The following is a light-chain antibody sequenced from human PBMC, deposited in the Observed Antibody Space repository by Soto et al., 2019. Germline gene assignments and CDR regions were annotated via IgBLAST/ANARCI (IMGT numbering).Light chain of an antibody. V-gene: IGLV2-14*01. CDR1: SSDVGGYNY. CDR3: SSYTSSSTPCV. Sequence: QFVLTQPASVSGSPGQSITISCTGTSSDVGGYNYVSWYQHHPGKAPKLMIYEVSNRPSGVSNRFSGSKSGNTASLTISGLQAEDEADYYCSSYTSSSTPCVFGTGTKVTVL. CDR2: EVS. J-gene: IGLJ1*01.